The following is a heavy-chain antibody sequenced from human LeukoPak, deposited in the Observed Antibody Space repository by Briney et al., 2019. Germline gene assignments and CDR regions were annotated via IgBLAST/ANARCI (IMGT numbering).Heavy chain of an antibody. J-gene: IGHJ4*02. Sequence: PGRSLRLSCAASGFTFDDYAMHWVRRAPGKGLEWVSGISWNSGSIGYADSVKGRFTISRDNAKNSLYLQMNSLRAEDTALYYCAKDSNYYDSSGYFDYWGQGTLVTVSS. CDR2: ISWNSGSI. CDR1: GFTFDDYA. V-gene: IGHV3-9*01. D-gene: IGHD3-22*01. CDR3: AKDSNYYDSSGYFDY.